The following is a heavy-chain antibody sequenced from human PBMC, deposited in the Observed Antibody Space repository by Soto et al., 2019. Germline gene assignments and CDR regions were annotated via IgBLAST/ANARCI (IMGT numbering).Heavy chain of an antibody. J-gene: IGHJ3*02. V-gene: IGHV4-4*02. CDR1: RGSISSSNW. CDR2: IHHRGSI. Sequence: SETLSLTCAVSRGSISSSNWWSWVRQPPGKGLEWIGEIHHRGSINYNPSLKSRVTISVDKSKNQFSLILSSVTAADTAVYYCARVTVSDAFDIWGQGTMVTVSS. CDR3: ARVTVSDAFDI.